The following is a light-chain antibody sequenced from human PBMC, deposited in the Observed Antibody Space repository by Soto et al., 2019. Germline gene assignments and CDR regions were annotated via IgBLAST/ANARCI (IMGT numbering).Light chain of an antibody. CDR1: QSVSRW. Sequence: DIQMTQSPSTLSASVGEIVTITCRASQSVSRWLAWYQQKPGKAPKPLIYRATSLESGVPSRFSGSGSGTEFTLTISSLQPDDITTYFGQQYESDATLGQGTKVEIK. V-gene: IGKV1-5*03. J-gene: IGKJ1*01. CDR2: RAT. CDR3: QQYESDAT.